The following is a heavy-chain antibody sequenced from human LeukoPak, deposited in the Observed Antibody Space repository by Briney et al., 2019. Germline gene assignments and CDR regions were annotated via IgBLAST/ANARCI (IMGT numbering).Heavy chain of an antibody. CDR3: ARGSMGRGDKYYFDY. CDR2: IWYDGSNK. CDR1: GFTCSSYC. V-gene: IGHV3-33*01. Sequence: PGRSLRLSSAASGFTCSSYCMHWVRQAPGKGLEWVAVIWYDGSNKYYADSVKGRFTISRDNSKNTLYLQMNSLRAEDTAVYYCARGSMGRGDKYYFDYWGQGTLVTVSS. J-gene: IGHJ4*02. D-gene: IGHD3-10*01.